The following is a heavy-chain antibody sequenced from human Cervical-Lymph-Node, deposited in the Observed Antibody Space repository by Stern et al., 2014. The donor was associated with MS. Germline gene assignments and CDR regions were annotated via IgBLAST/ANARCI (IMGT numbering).Heavy chain of an antibody. D-gene: IGHD3-16*02. Sequence: QLVESGGGLVQPGRTLRLSCVDSGFTFDDYAMHLVRQAPGKSLEWDSGIRWNGGSRNSAGSVKERENISRDTDENSLDTQKSSLRPEDTAFYYCAKTLGRSYHDPFDMWGQGTMVIVSS. CDR1: GFTFDDYA. V-gene: IGHV3-9*01. CDR3: AKTLGRSYHDPFDM. CDR2: IRWNGGSR. J-gene: IGHJ3*02.